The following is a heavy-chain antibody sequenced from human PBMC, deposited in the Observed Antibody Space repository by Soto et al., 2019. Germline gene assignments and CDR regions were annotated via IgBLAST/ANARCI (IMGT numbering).Heavy chain of an antibody. J-gene: IGHJ6*03. Sequence: SAKVSWEARGVGFGSYTIRWARHAPGQGLEWMGRIIPILGIANYAQKFQGRVTITADKSTSTAYMELSSLRSEDTAVYYCAREGPGYSGYDYDYYYYMDVWGKGTTVTVSS. CDR2: IIPILGIA. CDR3: AREGPGYSGYDYDYYYYMDV. D-gene: IGHD5-12*01. V-gene: IGHV1-69*02. CDR1: GVGFGSYT.